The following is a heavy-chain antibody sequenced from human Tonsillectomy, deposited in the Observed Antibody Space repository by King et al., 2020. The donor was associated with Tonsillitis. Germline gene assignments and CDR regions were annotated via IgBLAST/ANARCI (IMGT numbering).Heavy chain of an antibody. J-gene: IGHJ4*02. D-gene: IGHD6-19*01. CDR2: ITSTSDNI. Sequence: VQLVESGGGLVQPGGSLRLSCAASGFTFSSYTMNWVRQAPGKGLEWSSYITSTSDNIYYADSVKGRFTISRDNAKDSLFLQMNSLSAEDTAVYFCVRGGWGRPIDSWGQGTLVTVSS. CDR1: GFTFSSYT. CDR3: VRGGWGRPIDS. V-gene: IGHV3-48*01.